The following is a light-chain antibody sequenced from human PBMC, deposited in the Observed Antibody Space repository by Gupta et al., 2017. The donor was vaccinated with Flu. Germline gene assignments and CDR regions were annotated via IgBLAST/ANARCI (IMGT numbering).Light chain of an antibody. CDR1: QSRSDSPKTKNY. CDR2: GAS. CDR3: QQYYSTPET. V-gene: IGKV4-1*01. J-gene: IGKJ1*01. Sequence: SLGARAIRNCKSSQSRSDSPKTKNYLAWYQKKPGQRPKFVIHGASIRELGVPDGFSGSGSGIDFSLTISGLQAEDVAVYYCQQYYSTPETFGQGTKVEIK.